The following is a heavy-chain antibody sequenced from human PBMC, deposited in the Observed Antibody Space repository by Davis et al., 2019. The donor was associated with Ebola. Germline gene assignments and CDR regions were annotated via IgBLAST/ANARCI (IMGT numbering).Heavy chain of an antibody. D-gene: IGHD5-18*01. J-gene: IGHJ4*02. Sequence: GGSLRLSCAASGFTVSSNYMSWVRQAPGKGLEWVSVFYSGGSTYYADSVKGRFTISRDNSKNTLYLQMNSLRAEDTAVYYCARVRGYRIYFDYWGQGTLVTVSS. V-gene: IGHV3-66*01. CDR3: ARVRGYRIYFDY. CDR1: GFTVSSNY. CDR2: FYSGGST.